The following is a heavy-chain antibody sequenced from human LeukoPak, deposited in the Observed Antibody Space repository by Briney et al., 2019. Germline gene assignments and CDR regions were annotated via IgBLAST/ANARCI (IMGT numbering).Heavy chain of an antibody. Sequence: ASVEVSCKASGYTFTSYGISWVRQAPGQGLEWMGWISAYNGNTNYAQKLQGRVTMTTDTSTSTAYMELRSLRSDDTAVYYCARDSRSYCGGDCYADYWGQGTLVTVSS. CDR3: ARDSRSYCGGDCYADY. CDR1: GYTFTSYG. D-gene: IGHD2-21*01. V-gene: IGHV1-18*01. CDR2: ISAYNGNT. J-gene: IGHJ4*02.